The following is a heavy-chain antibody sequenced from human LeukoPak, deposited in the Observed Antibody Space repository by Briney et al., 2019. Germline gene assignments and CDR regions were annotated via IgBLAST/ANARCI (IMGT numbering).Heavy chain of an antibody. Sequence: PSETLSLTCTVSGGSISSGGYYWSRIRQHPGKGLEWIGYIYYSGSTYYNPSLKSRVTISVDTSKNHFSLKLSSVTAADTAVYYCASDHYYDSSGYAFDIWGQGTMVTVSS. V-gene: IGHV4-31*03. CDR3: ASDHYYDSSGYAFDI. J-gene: IGHJ3*02. CDR2: IYYSGST. CDR1: GGSISSGGYY. D-gene: IGHD3-22*01.